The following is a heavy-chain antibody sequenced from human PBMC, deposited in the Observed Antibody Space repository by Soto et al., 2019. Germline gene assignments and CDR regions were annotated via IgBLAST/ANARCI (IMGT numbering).Heavy chain of an antibody. V-gene: IGHV3-73*02. D-gene: IGHD3-10*01. Sequence: EVQLVESGGNLVQPGGSLKLSCAASGFTFSDSSIHWFRKASGKGLEWHGRIRSRAHRHATAYAASLTGRFIISRDDSKNTAYLQMNSLQIDDTAVYFCARAPYYGDWGQGTEVTVSP. CDR1: GFTFSDSS. CDR3: ARAPYYGD. J-gene: IGHJ3*01. CDR2: IRSRAHRHAT.